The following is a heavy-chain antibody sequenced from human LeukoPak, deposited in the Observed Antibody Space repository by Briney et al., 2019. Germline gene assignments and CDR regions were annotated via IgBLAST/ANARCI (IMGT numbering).Heavy chain of an antibody. CDR3: ASVRLGHYDILTGSIDY. CDR1: GGTFSSYT. J-gene: IGHJ4*02. Sequence: SVKVSCKASGGTFSSYTISWVRQAPGQGLEWMGGIIPIFGTANYAQKFQGRVTIIADESTSTAYMELSSLRSEDTAVYYCASVRLGHYDILTGSIDYWGQGTLVTVSS. D-gene: IGHD3-9*01. CDR2: IIPIFGTA. V-gene: IGHV1-69*13.